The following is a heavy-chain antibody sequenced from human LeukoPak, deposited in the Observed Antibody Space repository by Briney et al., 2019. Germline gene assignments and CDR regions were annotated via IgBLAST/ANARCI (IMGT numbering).Heavy chain of an antibody. D-gene: IGHD5-24*01. CDR3: ARGPVEMATTKDY. CDR2: ISSSGSTI. CDR1: GFTFSDYY. J-gene: IGHJ4*02. Sequence: GGSLRLSCAASGFTFSDYYMSWIRQAPGKRLEWASYISSSGSTIYYAASVKGRFTISRDNAKNSLYLQMNSLRAEDTAVYYCARGPVEMATTKDYWGQGTLVTVSS. V-gene: IGHV3-11*01.